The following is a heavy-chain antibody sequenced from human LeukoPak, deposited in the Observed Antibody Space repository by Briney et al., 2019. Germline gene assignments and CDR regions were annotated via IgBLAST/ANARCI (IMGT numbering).Heavy chain of an antibody. Sequence: SETLSLTCTVSGGSISSYYWSWIRQPPGKGLEWIGYIYYSGSTNYNPSLKSRVTISVDTSKNQFSLKLSSVTAADTAVYYCALYCSGGSCPRGGFDPWGQGTLVTVSS. V-gene: IGHV4-59*08. CDR3: ALYCSGGSCPRGGFDP. D-gene: IGHD2-15*01. CDR1: GGSISSYY. J-gene: IGHJ5*02. CDR2: IYYSGST.